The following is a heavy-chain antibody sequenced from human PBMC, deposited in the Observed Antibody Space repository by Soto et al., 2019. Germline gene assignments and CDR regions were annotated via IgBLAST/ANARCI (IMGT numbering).Heavy chain of an antibody. CDR2: IYYSGST. CDR3: ASRRDCCSTSCYHSSWFDP. CDR1: GGSISSSSYY. D-gene: IGHD2-2*01. V-gene: IGHV4-39*01. J-gene: IGHJ5*02. Sequence: SETLSLTCTVSGGSISSSSYYWGWIRQPPGKGLEWIGSIYYSGSTYYNPSLKSRVTISVDTSKNQFSLKLSSVTAADTAVYYCASRRDCCSTSCYHSSWFDPWGQGTLVTVSS.